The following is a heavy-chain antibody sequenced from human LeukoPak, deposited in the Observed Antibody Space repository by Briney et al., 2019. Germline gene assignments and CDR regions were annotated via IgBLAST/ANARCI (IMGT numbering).Heavy chain of an antibody. CDR2: INHSGST. D-gene: IGHD3-10*01. CDR1: GGSFSGYY. V-gene: IGHV4-34*01. Sequence: SETLSLTCAVYGGSFSGYYWSWIRQPPGKGLEWIGEINHSGSTNYNPSLKSRVTISVDTSKNQFSLKLSSVTAADTAVYYCARGNAVSRIIMVRGYYYYGMDVWGQGTTVTVSS. J-gene: IGHJ6*02. CDR3: ARGNAVSRIIMVRGYYYYGMDV.